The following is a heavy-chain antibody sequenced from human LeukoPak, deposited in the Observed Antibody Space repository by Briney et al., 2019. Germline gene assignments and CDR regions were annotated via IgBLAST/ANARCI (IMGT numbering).Heavy chain of an antibody. D-gene: IGHD1-1*01. CDR3: AMQLWSPGY. V-gene: IGHV3-23*01. J-gene: IGHJ4*02. Sequence: GGSLRLSCAASGFTFSSYAMAWVRQAPGKGLEWVSTTSDCGTGTHYADSVRGRFTISRDNPKNTLYLQMNSLRAEDTAIYYCAMQLWSPGYWGQGTLVTVSS. CDR1: GFTFSSYA. CDR2: TSDCGTGT.